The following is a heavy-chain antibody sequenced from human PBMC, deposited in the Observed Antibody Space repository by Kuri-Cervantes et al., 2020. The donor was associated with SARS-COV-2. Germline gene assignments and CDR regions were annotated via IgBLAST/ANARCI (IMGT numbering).Heavy chain of an antibody. V-gene: IGHV3-23*01. CDR1: GFTFSSYA. D-gene: IGHD2-8*02. J-gene: IGHJ4*02. CDR2: ISGSGGST. CDR3: ARGEGYWFIDD. Sequence: GGSLRLSCAASGFTFSSYAMSWVRQAPGKGLERVSAISGSGGSTYYADSVKGRFTISRDNSKNTLYLQMNSLRAEDTAVYYCARGEGYWFIDDWGQGTLVTVSS.